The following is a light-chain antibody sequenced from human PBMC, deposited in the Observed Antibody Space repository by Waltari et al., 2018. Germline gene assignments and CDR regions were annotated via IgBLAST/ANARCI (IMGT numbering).Light chain of an antibody. CDR1: QSISSN. Sequence: EIVMTQSPVTLSVSPGERATLSCRASQSISSNLAWYQQKPGQSPRLLIPGASPRATGIPARFSGSGSGTDFTLTISSLQSEDFAVYFCQQYNTWPTFGGGTKVEIK. V-gene: IGKV3-15*01. J-gene: IGKJ4*01. CDR2: GAS. CDR3: QQYNTWPT.